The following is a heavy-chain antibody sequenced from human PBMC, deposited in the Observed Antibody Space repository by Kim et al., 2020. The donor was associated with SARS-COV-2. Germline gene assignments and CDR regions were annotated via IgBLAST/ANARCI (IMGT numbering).Heavy chain of an antibody. Sequence: GGSLRLSCAASGFTFSSYGMHWVRQAPGKGLEWVAVISYDGSNKYYADSVKGRFTISRDNSKNTPYLQMNSLRAEDTAVYYCAKDNENQEWPRRDYYYGMDVWGQGTTVTVSS. CDR2: ISYDGSNK. CDR3: AKDNENQEWPRRDYYYGMDV. V-gene: IGHV3-30*18. J-gene: IGHJ6*02. D-gene: IGHD3-3*01. CDR1: GFTFSSYG.